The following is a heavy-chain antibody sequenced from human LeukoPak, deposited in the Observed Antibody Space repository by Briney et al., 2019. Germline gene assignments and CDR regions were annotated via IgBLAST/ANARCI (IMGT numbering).Heavy chain of an antibody. CDR1: GYTFTSYG. J-gene: IGHJ6*02. CDR2: IIPIFGTA. CDR3: ARVSLGNEPGSPQNYYYYGMDV. V-gene: IGHV1-69*13. Sequence: SVRVSCKASGYTFTSYGISWVRQAPGQGLEWMGGIIPIFGTANYAQKFQGRVTITADESTSTAYMELSSLRSEDTAVYYCARVSLGNEPGSPQNYYYYGMDVWGQGTTVTVSS.